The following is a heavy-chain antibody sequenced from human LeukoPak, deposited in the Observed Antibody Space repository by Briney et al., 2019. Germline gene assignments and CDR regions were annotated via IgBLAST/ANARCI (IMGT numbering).Heavy chain of an antibody. CDR1: GFTFSTYW. CDR3: ARDRRGGGGSYFDY. V-gene: IGHV3-74*01. Sequence: PGGSLRLSCAASGFTFSTYWMHWVRQAPGKGLVWVSHINSDGSSTSYADSVKGRFTISRDNAKNTLYLQMNSLRAEDTAVYYCARDRRGGGGSYFDYWGQGTLVTVSS. D-gene: IGHD1-26*01. CDR2: INSDGSST. J-gene: IGHJ4*02.